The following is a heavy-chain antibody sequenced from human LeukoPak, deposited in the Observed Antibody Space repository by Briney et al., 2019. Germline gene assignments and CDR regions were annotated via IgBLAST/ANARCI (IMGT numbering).Heavy chain of an antibody. CDR2: ISGSGDNT. D-gene: IGHD3-22*01. V-gene: IGHV3-23*01. CDR3: AKGSYYDSSGSFYFDY. CDR1: GFTFSSYA. J-gene: IGHJ4*02. Sequence: GGSLRLSCATSGFTFSSYAMSWVRQAPGKGLEWVSGISGSGDNTYYADSVKGRFTISRDNSKNTLYVQVNSLGTEDTAAYYCAKGSYYDSSGSFYFDYWGQGTLVTVSS.